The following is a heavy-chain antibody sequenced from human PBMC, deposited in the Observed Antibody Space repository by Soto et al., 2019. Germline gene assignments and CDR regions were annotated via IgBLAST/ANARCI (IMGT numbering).Heavy chain of an antibody. CDR2: MNPNSGNT. J-gene: IGHJ1*01. V-gene: IGHV1-8*01. CDR3: ARVSMGSSSEDFQH. Sequence: QVQLVQSGAEVKKPGASVKVSCKASGYSFTSYDINWVRQATGQGLEWMGWMNPNSGNTGYAQKFQGRVTMTRNTXXSTADMELSSLRSEDTAVYYCARVSMGSSSEDFQHWGQGTLVTVSS. CDR1: GYSFTSYD. D-gene: IGHD6-6*01.